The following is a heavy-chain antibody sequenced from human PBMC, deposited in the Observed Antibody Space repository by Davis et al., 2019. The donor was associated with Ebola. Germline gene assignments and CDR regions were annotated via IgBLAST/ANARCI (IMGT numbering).Heavy chain of an antibody. V-gene: IGHV3-21*01. CDR3: ARARGCSGGSCYSGSRFYGMDV. CDR1: GFTFSSYS. J-gene: IGHJ6*02. D-gene: IGHD2-15*01. CDR2: ISSSSSYI. Sequence: PGGSLRLSCAASGFTFSSYSMNWVRQAPGKGPEWVSSISSSSSYIYYADSVKGRFTISRDNAKNSLYLQMNSLRAEDTAVYYCARARGCSGGSCYSGSRFYGMDVWGQGTTVTVSS.